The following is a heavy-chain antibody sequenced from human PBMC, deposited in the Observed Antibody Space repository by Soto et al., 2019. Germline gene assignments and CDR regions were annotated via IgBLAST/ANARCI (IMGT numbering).Heavy chain of an antibody. D-gene: IGHD3-3*01. J-gene: IGHJ6*02. CDR1: GGTLSSYA. Sequence: QVQLVQSGAEVKKPGSSVKVSCKASGGTLSSYAISWVRQAPGQGLEWMGGIIPIFGTANYAQKFQGRVTITADKSTSTAYMELGSLRSEDTAVYYCASAQYDFWSGYYRPYYYDGMDVWGQGTTVTVSS. CDR3: ASAQYDFWSGYYRPYYYDGMDV. CDR2: IIPIFGTA. V-gene: IGHV1-69*06.